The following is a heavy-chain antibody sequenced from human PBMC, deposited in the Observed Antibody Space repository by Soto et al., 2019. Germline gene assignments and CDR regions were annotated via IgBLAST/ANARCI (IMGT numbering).Heavy chain of an antibody. CDR3: ARESSEAYYYDSSGPVAFDI. V-gene: IGHV3-11*06. CDR2: ISSSSSYT. J-gene: IGHJ3*02. D-gene: IGHD3-22*01. Sequence: GGSLRLSCAASGFTFSDYYMSWIRQAPGKGLEWVSYISSSSSYTNYADSVKGRFTISRDNAKNSLYLQMNSLRAEDTAVYYCARESSEAYYYDSSGPVAFDIWGQGTMVTVSS. CDR1: GFTFSDYY.